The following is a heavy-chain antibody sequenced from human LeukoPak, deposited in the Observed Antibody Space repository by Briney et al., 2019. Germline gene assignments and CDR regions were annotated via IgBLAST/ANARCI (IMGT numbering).Heavy chain of an antibody. Sequence: PSETLSLTCTVSNDSFSNYYWTWIRQSPGKALEWIGEINHSGSTNYNPSLKSRVTISVDTSKNQFSLKLSSVTAADTAVYYCARHPKRRLLWFGDPKDPDVFDIWGQGTMVTVSS. J-gene: IGHJ3*02. CDR2: INHSGST. CDR3: ARHPKRRLLWFGDPKDPDVFDI. CDR1: NDSFSNYY. V-gene: IGHV4-34*01. D-gene: IGHD3-10*01.